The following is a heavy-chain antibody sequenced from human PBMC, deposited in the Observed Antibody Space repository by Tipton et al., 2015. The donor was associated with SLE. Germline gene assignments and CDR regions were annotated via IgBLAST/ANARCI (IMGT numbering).Heavy chain of an antibody. CDR2: VKTDGSTT. CDR1: GFSFSNYW. J-gene: IGHJ4*02. V-gene: IGHV3-74*01. D-gene: IGHD2-15*01. CDR3: ARDQGWQLYDS. Sequence: SLRLSCAASGFSFSNYWMHWVRQVPGKGLVWVSRVKTDGSTTAYAASVKGRFTISRDNAKNTLYLQMNSLTVDDTAVYYCARDQGWQLYDSWGQGTLVTVSS.